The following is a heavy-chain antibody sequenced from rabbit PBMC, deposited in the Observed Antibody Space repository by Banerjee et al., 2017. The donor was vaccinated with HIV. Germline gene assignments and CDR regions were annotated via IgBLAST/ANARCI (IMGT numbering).Heavy chain of an antibody. Sequence: QEQLEESGGDLVQPEGSLTLTCKASGFSFSSSYYMCWVRQAPGKGLEWIASIGAGSSSDTYYANWAKGRFTISKTSSTTVTLQMTSLTAADTATYFCARRGGGVGYYLNLWGPGTLVTVS. V-gene: IGHV1S45*01. J-gene: IGHJ6*01. D-gene: IGHD1-1*01. CDR1: GFSFSSSYY. CDR3: ARRGGGVGYYLNL. CDR2: IGAGSSSDT.